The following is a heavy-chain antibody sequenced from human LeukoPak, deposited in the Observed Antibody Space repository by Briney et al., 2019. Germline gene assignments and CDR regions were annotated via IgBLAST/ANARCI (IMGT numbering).Heavy chain of an antibody. D-gene: IGHD3-9*01. V-gene: IGHV3-23*01. Sequence: GGSLRLSCAASGFTFSSYGMSWVRQAPGKGLEWVSAISGSGGSTYYGDSVKGRFTISRDNSKNTLYLQMNSLRAEDTAVYYCAKEGDYDILTGYPLGIDYWGQGTLVTVSS. CDR1: GFTFSSYG. J-gene: IGHJ4*02. CDR2: ISGSGGST. CDR3: AKEGDYDILTGYPLGIDY.